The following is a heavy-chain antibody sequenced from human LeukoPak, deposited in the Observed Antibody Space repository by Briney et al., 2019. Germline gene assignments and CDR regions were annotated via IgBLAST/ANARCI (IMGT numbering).Heavy chain of an antibody. CDR2: IFDSGST. V-gene: IGHV4-59*01. J-gene: IGHJ4*02. Sequence: SETLSLTCTVSGGSISSYYWGWIRQPPEKGLEWIGYIFDSGSTNYNPSLKSRVTISVDTSENQISLKLSSVTAADTAVYYCARGRGYFGYWGQGTLVTVSS. CDR1: GGSISSYY. CDR3: ARGRGYFGY.